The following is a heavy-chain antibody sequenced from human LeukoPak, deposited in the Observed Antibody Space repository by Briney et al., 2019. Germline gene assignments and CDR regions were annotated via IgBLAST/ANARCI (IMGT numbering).Heavy chain of an antibody. Sequence: SETLSLTCTVSGGSISSGGYYWSWIRQPAGKGLEWIGRIYTSGSTNYNPSLKSRVTISVDTSKNQFSLKLSSVTAADTAVYYCARDSPSSYYYGSGSYYYYYMDVWGKGTTVTISS. CDR2: IYTSGST. CDR1: GGSISSGGYY. CDR3: ARDSPSSYYYGSGSYYYYYMDV. V-gene: IGHV4-61*02. D-gene: IGHD3-10*01. J-gene: IGHJ6*03.